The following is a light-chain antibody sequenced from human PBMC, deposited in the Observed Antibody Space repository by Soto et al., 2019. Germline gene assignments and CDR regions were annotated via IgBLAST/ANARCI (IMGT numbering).Light chain of an antibody. J-gene: IGLJ2*01. Sequence: QSALTQPASVPGSPGQSITISCTGTSSDVGGYNYVSWYQQHPGKAPKLMIYEVSNRPSGVSNRFSGSKSGNTASLTISGLQAEDEADYYCTSYTSSANVVFGGGTKVTVL. CDR1: SSDVGGYNY. CDR2: EVS. CDR3: TSYTSSANVV. V-gene: IGLV2-14*01.